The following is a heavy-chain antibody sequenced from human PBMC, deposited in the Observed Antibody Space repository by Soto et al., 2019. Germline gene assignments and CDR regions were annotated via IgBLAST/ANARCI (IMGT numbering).Heavy chain of an antibody. J-gene: IGHJ6*01. V-gene: IGHV1-2*02. CDR2: INPKSGDA. Sequence: ASVKVSCKASGYTFTGYLRYWVRQAPGQGLEWMGWINPKSGDADYAEKFQGRVTMAREKSISTAYMELSRLRFDDTAVYYCARNCSDDFSSGDYTGDFYVMDVCGQRTTIAVCS. CDR1: GYTFTGYL. D-gene: IGHD3-3*01. CDR3: ARNCSDDFSSGDYTGDFYVMDV.